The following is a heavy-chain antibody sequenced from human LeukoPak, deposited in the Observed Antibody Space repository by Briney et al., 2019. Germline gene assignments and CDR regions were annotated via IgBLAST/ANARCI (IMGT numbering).Heavy chain of an antibody. V-gene: IGHV3-33*07. CDR3: ARDSRGGWSGYFDL. J-gene: IGHJ4*02. CDR1: GFIFSNYG. CDR2: IWHDGSTK. D-gene: IGHD6-19*01. Sequence: QPGGSLRLSCAASGFIFSNYGMYWVRQAPGKGLEWVAVIWHDGSTKFYADSVKGRFSISRDDSKNTVYLQMNSLRVEDTALYYCARDSRGGWSGYFDLWGQGIVVTVSS.